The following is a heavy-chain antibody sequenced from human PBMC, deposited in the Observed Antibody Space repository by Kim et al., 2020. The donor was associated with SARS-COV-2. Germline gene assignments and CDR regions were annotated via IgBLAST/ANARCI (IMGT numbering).Heavy chain of an antibody. J-gene: IGHJ5*02. V-gene: IGHV7-4-1*02. CDR1: GYTFTSYA. CDR2: INTNTGNP. Sequence: ASVKVSCKASGYTFTSYAMNWVRQAPGQGLEWMGWINTNTGNPTYAQGFTGRFVFSLDTSVSTAYLQISSLKAEDTAVYYCARDLHDIVLMVYASHGGWFDPWGQGTLVTVSS. D-gene: IGHD2-8*01. CDR3: ARDLHDIVLMVYASHGGWFDP.